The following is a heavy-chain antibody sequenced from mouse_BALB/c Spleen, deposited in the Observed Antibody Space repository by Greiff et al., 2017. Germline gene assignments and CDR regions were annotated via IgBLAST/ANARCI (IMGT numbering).Heavy chain of an antibody. J-gene: IGHJ1*01. CDR3: ARETGRYFDV. CDR1: GYTFTSYY. CDR2: IYPGNVNT. D-gene: IGHD3-3*01. V-gene: IGHV1S56*01. Sequence: QVQLQQSGPELVKPGASVRISCKASGYTFTSYYIHWVKQRPGQGLEWIGWIYPGNVNTKYNEKFKGKATLTADKSSSTAYMQLSSLTSEDSAVYFCARETGRYFDVWGAGTTVTVSS.